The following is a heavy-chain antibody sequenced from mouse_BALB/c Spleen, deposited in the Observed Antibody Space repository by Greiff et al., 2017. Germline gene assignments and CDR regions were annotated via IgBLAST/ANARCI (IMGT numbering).Heavy chain of an antibody. Sequence: EVMLVESGGGLVKPGGSLKLSCAASGFAFSSYDMSWVRQTPEKRLEWVAYISSGGGSTYYPDTVKGRFTISRDNAKNTLYLQMSSLKSEDTAMYYCARRTYDYDSWFAYWGQGTLVTVSA. J-gene: IGHJ3*01. D-gene: IGHD2-4*01. CDR2: ISSGGGST. CDR1: GFAFSSYD. CDR3: ARRTYDYDSWFAY. V-gene: IGHV5-12-1*01.